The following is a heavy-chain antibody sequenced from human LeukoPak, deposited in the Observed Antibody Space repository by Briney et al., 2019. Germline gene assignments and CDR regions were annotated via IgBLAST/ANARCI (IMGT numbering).Heavy chain of an antibody. CDR2: INPNSGDT. CDR1: GYTFTGYY. CDR3: ARDGPRFTISGVLNNWFDP. Sequence: GASVKVSCKASGYTFTGYYLHWVRQAPGQGLEWMGWINPNSGDTNYAQRFQGRVTMTRDTSISTAYMELSSLRSDDTAVYYCARDGPRFTISGVLNNWFDPWGQGTLVTVSS. D-gene: IGHD3-3*01. J-gene: IGHJ5*02. V-gene: IGHV1-2*02.